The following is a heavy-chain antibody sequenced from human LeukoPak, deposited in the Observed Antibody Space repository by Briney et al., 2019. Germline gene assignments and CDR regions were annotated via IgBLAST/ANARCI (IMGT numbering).Heavy chain of an antibody. Sequence: GGSLRLSCAASGFTFSTYAMTWVRKAPGKGLEWVSAIGGSGGSTYYADSVKGRFTISRDNSKNTLYLQMTRLRAEDTAVYYCARGRGTIFGVVSIWFDPWGQGTLVTVSS. CDR2: IGGSGGST. CDR3: ARGRGTIFGVVSIWFDP. D-gene: IGHD3-3*01. CDR1: GFTFSTYA. J-gene: IGHJ5*02. V-gene: IGHV3-23*01.